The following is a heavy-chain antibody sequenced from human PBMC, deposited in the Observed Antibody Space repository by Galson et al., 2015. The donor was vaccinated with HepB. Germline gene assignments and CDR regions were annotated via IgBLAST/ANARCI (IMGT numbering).Heavy chain of an antibody. CDR3: ARALIKYCSGGSCYSRASGWFDP. CDR2: ISAYNGNT. J-gene: IGHJ5*02. CDR1: GYTFTSYG. D-gene: IGHD2-15*01. Sequence: SVKVSCKASGYTFTSYGISWVRQAPGQGLEWMGWISAYNGNTNYAQKLQGRVTMTTDTSTSTAYMELRSLRSDDTAVYYCARALIKYCSGGSCYSRASGWFDPWGQGTLVTVSS. V-gene: IGHV1-18*01.